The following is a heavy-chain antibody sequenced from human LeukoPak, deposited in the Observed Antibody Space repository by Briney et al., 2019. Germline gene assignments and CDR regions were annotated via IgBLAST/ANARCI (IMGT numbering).Heavy chain of an antibody. CDR3: ARHGRSIVGATTWFDP. CDR2: ISAYNGNT. Sequence: GASVKVSCKASGYTFTSYGISWVRQAPGQGLEWMGWISAYNGNTNYAQKLQGRVTMTTDTSTSTAYMELRSLRSDDTAVYYCARHGRSIVGATTWFDPWGQGTLVTVSS. J-gene: IGHJ5*02. V-gene: IGHV1-18*01. CDR1: GYTFTSYG. D-gene: IGHD1-26*01.